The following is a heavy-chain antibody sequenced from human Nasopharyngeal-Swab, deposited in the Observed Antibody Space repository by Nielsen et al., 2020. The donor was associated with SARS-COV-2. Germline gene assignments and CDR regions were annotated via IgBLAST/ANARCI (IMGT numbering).Heavy chain of an antibody. CDR2: ISYDGSNK. J-gene: IGHJ6*02. Sequence: GESLKIPCAASGFTFSSYAMHWARQAPGKGLEWVAVISYDGSNKYYADSVKGRFTISRDNSKNTLYLQMNSLRAEDTAVYYCARDPHWATPYYYYGMDVWGQGTTVTVSS. V-gene: IGHV3-30-3*01. CDR1: GFTFSSYA. D-gene: IGHD4-23*01. CDR3: ARDPHWATPYYYYGMDV.